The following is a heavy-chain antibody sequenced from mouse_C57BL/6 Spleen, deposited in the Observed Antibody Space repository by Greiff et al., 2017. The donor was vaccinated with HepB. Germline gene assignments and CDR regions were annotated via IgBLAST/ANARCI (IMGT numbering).Heavy chain of an antibody. D-gene: IGHD2-14*01. J-gene: IGHJ3*01. V-gene: IGHV1-76*01. CDR2: IYPGSGNT. CDR1: GYTFTDYY. Sequence: VQLQQSGAELVRPGASVKLSCKASGYTFTDYYINWVKQRPGQGLEWIARIYPGSGNTYYNEKFKGKATLTAEKSSSTAYMQLSSLTSEDSAVYFCARGGTGLGFAYWGQGTLVTVSA. CDR3: ARGGTGLGFAY.